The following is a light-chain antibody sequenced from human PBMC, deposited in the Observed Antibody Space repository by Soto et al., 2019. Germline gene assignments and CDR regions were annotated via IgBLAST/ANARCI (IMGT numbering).Light chain of an antibody. CDR2: DVS. J-gene: IGLJ1*01. CDR3: SSYTSSNTLYV. CDR1: SSDVGGYNY. Sequence: QSVLTQPASVSGSPGQSITISCTGTSSDVGGYNYVSWYQQHPGKAPKLMFYDVSNRPSGVSNRFSGSKSGNTASLTISGLQAEDEADYYCSSYTSSNTLYVFGTGTKVTVL. V-gene: IGLV2-14*01.